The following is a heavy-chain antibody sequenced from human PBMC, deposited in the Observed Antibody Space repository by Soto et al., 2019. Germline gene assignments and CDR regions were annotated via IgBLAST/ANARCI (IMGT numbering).Heavy chain of an antibody. CDR3: KCFQGVDDTVAYYYYGVDV. J-gene: IGHJ6*02. V-gene: IGHV3-21*01. Sequence: PGGSLRLSCAASGFTFSSYSMNWVRQAPGKGLEWVSSISSSSYIYYADSVKGRFTISRDNAKNSLYLQMNSLRAEDTAVYYCKCFQGVDDTVAYYYYGVDVWGQGTTVTVSS. CDR1: GFTFSSYS. D-gene: IGHD2-15*01. CDR2: ISSSSYI.